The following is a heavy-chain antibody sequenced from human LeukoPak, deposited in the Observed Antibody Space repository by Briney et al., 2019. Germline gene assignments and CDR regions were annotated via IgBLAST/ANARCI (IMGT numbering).Heavy chain of an antibody. Sequence: GGSLRLSCAASGFTFSSYAMSWVRQAPGKGLEWVSAISGSGGSTYYADSVKGRFTISRDNSKNTLYLQMNSLRAEDTAVYYCATTSSSRYSGLYGGLFYWGQGTLVTVSS. V-gene: IGHV3-23*01. D-gene: IGHD6-13*01. CDR2: ISGSGGST. CDR3: ATTSSSRYSGLYGGLFY. CDR1: GFTFSSYA. J-gene: IGHJ4*02.